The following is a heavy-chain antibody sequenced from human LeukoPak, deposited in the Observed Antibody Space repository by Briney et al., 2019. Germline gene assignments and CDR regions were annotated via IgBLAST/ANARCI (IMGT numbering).Heavy chain of an antibody. CDR2: ISSSSSYI. CDR3: ARVTVTTDAFDI. CDR1: GFTLRSYS. D-gene: IGHD4-17*01. V-gene: IGHV3-21*04. Sequence: GGSLRLSCAASGFTLRSYSMTWVRQAPGKGLEWVSSISSSSSYIYYADSVKGRFTISRDNAKNSLYLQMNSLRSEDTAVYYCARVTVTTDAFDIWGQGTMVTVSS. J-gene: IGHJ3*02.